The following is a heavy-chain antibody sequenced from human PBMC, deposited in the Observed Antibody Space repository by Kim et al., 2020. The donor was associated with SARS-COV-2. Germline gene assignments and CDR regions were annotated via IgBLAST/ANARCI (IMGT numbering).Heavy chain of an antibody. CDR3: ATSDTYGSGSYP. J-gene: IGHJ5*02. CDR1: GATVSTSSHY. V-gene: IGHV4-39*07. Sequence: SETLSLTCTVSGATVSTSSHYWGWIRQSPGKGLEWIATIDYSGTTYRNPSFESRVSVTVETSRNQFSLNLRSMTDADTDLDYCATSDTYGSGSYPW. D-gene: IGHD3-10*01. CDR2: IDYSGTT.